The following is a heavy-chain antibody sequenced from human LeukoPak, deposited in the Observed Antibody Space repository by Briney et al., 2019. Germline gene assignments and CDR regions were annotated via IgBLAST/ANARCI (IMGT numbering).Heavy chain of an antibody. CDR3: ARHVGFWSGYSKYFDY. V-gene: IGHV4-39*01. CDR1: GGSISSSSYY. CDR2: IYYSGST. Sequence: SETLSLTCTVSGGSISSSSYYWGWIRQPPGKGLEWIGSIYYSGSTYYNPSLMSRVTISVDTSKNQFSLKLSSVTAADTAVYYCARHVGFWSGYSKYFDYWGQGTLVTVSS. D-gene: IGHD3-3*01. J-gene: IGHJ4*02.